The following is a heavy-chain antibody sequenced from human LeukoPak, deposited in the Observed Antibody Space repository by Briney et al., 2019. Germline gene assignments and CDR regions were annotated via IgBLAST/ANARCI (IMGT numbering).Heavy chain of an antibody. V-gene: IGHV3-7*01. D-gene: IGHD5-18*01. CDR1: GFTFSTYW. CDR2: IKEDGSAK. CDR3: ARAQLTSMLADF. Sequence: GGSLRLSCAVSGFTFSTYWMSWVRQAPGKGLEWVANIKEDGSAKYYVDSVKGRFTISRDNAKNSMYLQMNSLRAEDTAVYYCARAQLTSMLADFWGQGTLVTVSS. J-gene: IGHJ4*02.